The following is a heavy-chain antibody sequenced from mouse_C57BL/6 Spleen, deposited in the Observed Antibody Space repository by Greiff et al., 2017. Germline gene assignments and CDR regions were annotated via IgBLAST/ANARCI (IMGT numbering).Heavy chain of an antibody. D-gene: IGHD1-1*01. CDR1: GFNIKDYY. V-gene: IGHV14-2*01. Sequence: VQLQQSGAELVKPGASVKLSCTASGFNIKDYYMHWVKQRTEQGLEWIGRIDPEAGETTYAPKVQGKATLTADTSSNPDYLPLRSLTSEDTAVYYCATDYYGSSYGGAMDYWGQGTSVTVSS. CDR2: IDPEAGET. J-gene: IGHJ4*01. CDR3: ATDYYGSSYGGAMDY.